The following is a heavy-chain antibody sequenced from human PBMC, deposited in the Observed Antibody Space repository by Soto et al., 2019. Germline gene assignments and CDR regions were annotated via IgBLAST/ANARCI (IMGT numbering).Heavy chain of an antibody. Sequence: QLQLQESGPGLVKPSETLSLTCTVSGGSISSSDFYWGWLRQPPGQGLDFIGSMYYSGTTYYTPSLKKRITISVDTSKNQFSLKLISVTAADTAVYYCAVVDSTGNWFDPWGQGALVTVSS. D-gene: IGHD3-22*01. J-gene: IGHJ5*02. CDR1: GGSISSSDFY. V-gene: IGHV4-39*01. CDR2: MYYSGTT. CDR3: AVVDSTGNWFDP.